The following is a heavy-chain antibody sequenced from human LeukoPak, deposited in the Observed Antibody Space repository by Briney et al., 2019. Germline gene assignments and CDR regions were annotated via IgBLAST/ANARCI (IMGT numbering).Heavy chain of an antibody. J-gene: IGHJ5*02. CDR2: IYYSETT. D-gene: IGHD3-10*01. V-gene: IGHV4-39*01. CDR3: ARQRYYGSGSYSLNWFDP. Sequence: PSETLSLTCTVSGGSLSSSSYYWGWIRQPPGKGLEWIGSIYYSETTYYNPSLKSRVTISVDTSKNQFSLRLSSVTAADTAVYYCARQRYYGSGSYSLNWFDPWGQGTLVTVSS. CDR1: GGSLSSSSYY.